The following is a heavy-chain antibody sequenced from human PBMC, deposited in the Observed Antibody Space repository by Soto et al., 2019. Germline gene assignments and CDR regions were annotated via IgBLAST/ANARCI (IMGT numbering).Heavy chain of an antibody. J-gene: IGHJ4*02. V-gene: IGHV1-8*01. D-gene: IGHD6-19*01. CDR3: ARATYSSGCDY. CDR1: GHTFTSYY. Sequence: SVKGSGNASGHTFTSYYIHWVRQATVQGLEWMGWMNPNSGNTGYAQKFQGRVTMTRNSSISTAYMELSSLRSEDTAVYYCARATYSSGCDYCGQVTLVTVSS. CDR2: MNPNSGNT.